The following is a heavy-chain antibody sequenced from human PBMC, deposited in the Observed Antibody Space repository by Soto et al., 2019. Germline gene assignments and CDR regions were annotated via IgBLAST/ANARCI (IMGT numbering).Heavy chain of an antibody. CDR2: ISSNGGST. CDR3: ARAPGGDYDNWFDP. D-gene: IGHD4-17*01. CDR1: GFTFSSYA. J-gene: IGHJ5*02. V-gene: IGHV3-64*01. Sequence: PGGSLRLSCAASGFTFSSYAMHWVRQAPGKGLEYVSAISSNGGSTYYANSVKGRFTISRDNSKNTLYLQMGSLRAEDMAVYYCARAPGGDYDNWFDPWGQGTQVTVSS.